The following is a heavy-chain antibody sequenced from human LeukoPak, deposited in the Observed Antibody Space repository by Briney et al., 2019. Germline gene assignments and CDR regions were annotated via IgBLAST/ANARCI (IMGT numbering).Heavy chain of an antibody. CDR2: IYYSGST. V-gene: IGHV4-39*01. D-gene: IGHD3-3*01. J-gene: IGHJ4*02. CDR3: ARQEIRFLEWLFPFDY. Sequence: PSETLSLTCTVSGGSISSSSYYWGWIRQPPGKGLEWIGSIYYSGSTYYNPSLKSRVTISVDTSKNQFSLKLSSVTAADTAVYYCARQEIRFLEWLFPFDYWGQGTLVTVSS. CDR1: GGSISSSSYY.